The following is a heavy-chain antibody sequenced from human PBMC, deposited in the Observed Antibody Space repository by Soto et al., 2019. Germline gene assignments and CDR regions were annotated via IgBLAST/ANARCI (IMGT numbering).Heavy chain of an antibody. J-gene: IGHJ5*02. CDR3: AKHAGYSSGWYVGFDP. Sequence: GGSLRLSCAASGFTFSSYAMSWVRQAPGKGLEWVSAISGSGGSTYYADSVKGRFTIPRDNSKNTLYLQMNSLRAEDTAVYYCAKHAGYSSGWYVGFDPWGQGTLVTVS. V-gene: IGHV3-23*01. D-gene: IGHD6-19*01. CDR2: ISGSGGST. CDR1: GFTFSSYA.